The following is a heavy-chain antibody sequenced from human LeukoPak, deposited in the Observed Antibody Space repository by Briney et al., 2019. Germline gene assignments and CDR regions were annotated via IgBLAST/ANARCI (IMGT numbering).Heavy chain of an antibody. CDR3: ARTFGERYYYYYYMDV. CDR2: IYYSGST. D-gene: IGHD3-10*01. J-gene: IGHJ6*03. Sequence: SETLSLTCTVSGGSISSYYWSWIRQPPGKGLEWIGYIYYSGSTNYNPSLKSRVTISVDTSKNQFSLKLSSVTAADTAVYYCARTFGERYYYYYYMDVWGKGTTVTVSS. CDR1: GGSISSYY. V-gene: IGHV4-59*01.